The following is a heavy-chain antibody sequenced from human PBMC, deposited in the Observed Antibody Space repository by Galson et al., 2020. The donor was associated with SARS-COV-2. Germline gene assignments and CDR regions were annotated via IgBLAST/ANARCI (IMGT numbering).Heavy chain of an antibody. Sequence: ASVKVSCKASGYTFTSYAINWVRQAPGQGLEWMGWISAYSGNTNYAQKFQGRVTMTTDTSTSTGYMELRSLRSDDTAVYYCARDIYYGSGVFDYWGQGTLVTVFS. D-gene: IGHD3-10*01. CDR2: ISAYSGNT. CDR1: GYTFTSYA. V-gene: IGHV1-18*01. J-gene: IGHJ4*02. CDR3: ARDIYYGSGVFDY.